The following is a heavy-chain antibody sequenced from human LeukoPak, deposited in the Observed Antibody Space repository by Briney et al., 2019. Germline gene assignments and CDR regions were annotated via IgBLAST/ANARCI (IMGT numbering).Heavy chain of an antibody. CDR3: ASSIAAAAYRY. CDR1: GGSFSGYY. D-gene: IGHD6-13*01. CDR2: INHSGSI. Sequence: SETLSLTCAVYGGSFSGYYWSWIRQPPGKGLEWIGEINHSGSINYNPSLKSRVTISVDTSKNQFSLKLSSVTAADTAVYYCASSIAAAAYRYWGQGTLVTVSS. J-gene: IGHJ4*02. V-gene: IGHV4-34*01.